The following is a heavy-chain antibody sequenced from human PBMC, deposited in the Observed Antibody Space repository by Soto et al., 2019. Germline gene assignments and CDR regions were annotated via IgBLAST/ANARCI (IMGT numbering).Heavy chain of an antibody. CDR1: GCSISGGCYY. D-gene: IGHD5-18*01. Sequence: LSVPSTVLGCSISGGCYYLSWLRTHPGEGLEWIGYIYYSGSTYYNPSLKSRVTISVDTSKNQFSLKLSSVTAADTAVYYCARINVETAMADYYNYGMDCRGQGNTVTFTS. CDR3: ARINVETAMADYYNYGMDC. V-gene: IGHV4-31*03. J-gene: IGHJ6*02. CDR2: IYYSGST.